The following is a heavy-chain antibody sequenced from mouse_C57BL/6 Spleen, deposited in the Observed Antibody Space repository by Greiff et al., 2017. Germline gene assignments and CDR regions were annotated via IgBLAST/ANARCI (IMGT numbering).Heavy chain of an antibody. CDR3: ARKAPYYDGAMDY. Sequence: QVHVKQSGAELARPGASVKLSCKASGYTFTSYGISWVKQRTGQGLEWIGEIYPRSGNTYYHEKFKGKATLTADKSSSTAYMELRSLTSEDSAVYFCARKAPYYDGAMDYWGQGTSVTVSS. V-gene: IGHV1-81*01. D-gene: IGHD1-1*01. J-gene: IGHJ4*01. CDR1: GYTFTSYG. CDR2: IYPRSGNT.